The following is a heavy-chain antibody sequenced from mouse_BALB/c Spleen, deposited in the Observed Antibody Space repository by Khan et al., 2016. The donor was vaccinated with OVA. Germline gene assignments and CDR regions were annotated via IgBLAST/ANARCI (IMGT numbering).Heavy chain of an antibody. CDR2: INTSTGYT. Sequence: VQLQQSGAELAKPGASVKMSCKASGYTFTDYWIHWVKKRPGQGLEWIGYINTSTGYTEYNHKFKDKATLTADKSSSTAYMQLSSLTSEDSAVYYCARGGYGSFAYWGQGTLVTVSA. CDR3: ARGGYGSFAY. V-gene: IGHV1-7*01. D-gene: IGHD2-2*01. CDR1: GYTFTDYW. J-gene: IGHJ3*01.